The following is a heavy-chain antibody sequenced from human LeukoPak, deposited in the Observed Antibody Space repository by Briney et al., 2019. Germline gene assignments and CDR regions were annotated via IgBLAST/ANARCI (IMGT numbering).Heavy chain of an antibody. CDR3: ATGRGIDDYYYMDV. Sequence: GSSVTVSFTASGGTFSSYAISWVRQAPGQGREWMGGIIPIFGTANYAQKFQGRVTITADESTSTAYMELSSLRSEDTAVYYCATGRGIDDYYYMDVWGKGTTVTISS. V-gene: IGHV1-69*01. J-gene: IGHJ6*03. D-gene: IGHD3-16*01. CDR2: IIPIFGTA. CDR1: GGTFSSYA.